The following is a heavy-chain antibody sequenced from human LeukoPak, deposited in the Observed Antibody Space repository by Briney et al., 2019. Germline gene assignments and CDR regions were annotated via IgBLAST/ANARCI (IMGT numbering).Heavy chain of an antibody. V-gene: IGHV4-39*07. Sequence: SETLSLTCTVSGDSIGSGTYYWGWIRQPPGKGLEWIGSFYYRGSTYYNPSLKSRVTISVDTSKNQFSLKLTSVTAADTAVYYCARHGDCRGTSCSHKWGQGTLVTVST. CDR3: ARHGDCRGTSCSHK. CDR2: FYYRGST. D-gene: IGHD2-2*01. CDR1: GDSIGSGTYY. J-gene: IGHJ4*02.